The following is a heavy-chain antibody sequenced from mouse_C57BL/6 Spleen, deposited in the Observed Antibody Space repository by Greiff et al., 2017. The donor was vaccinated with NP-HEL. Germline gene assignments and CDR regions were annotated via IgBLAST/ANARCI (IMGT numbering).Heavy chain of an antibody. CDR2: IDPSDSYT. V-gene: IGHV1-69*01. CDR3: ARSADYGSSYRYFDV. D-gene: IGHD1-1*01. J-gene: IGHJ1*03. Sequence: QVQLKQSGAELVMPGASVKLSCKASGYTFTSYWMHWVKQRPGQGLEWIGEIDPSDSYTNYNQKFKGKSTLTVDKSSSTAYMQLSSLTSEDSAVYYCARSADYGSSYRYFDVWGTGTTVTVSS. CDR1: GYTFTSYW.